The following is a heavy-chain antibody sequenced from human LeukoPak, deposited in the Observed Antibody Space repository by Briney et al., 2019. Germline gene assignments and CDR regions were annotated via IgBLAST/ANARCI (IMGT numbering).Heavy chain of an antibody. Sequence: SETLSLTCAVSGETFSGHYWSWIRQPPGKGLEYIGEINDNGRTIYNPSLESRVTISVDTSKNQVPLNLNSVTAADTALHYCARVAMTGSFDHWYFDLWGRGTLVIVSS. CDR3: ARVAMTGSFDHWYFDL. CDR2: INDNGRT. CDR1: GETFSGHY. V-gene: IGHV4-34*01. D-gene: IGHD3-9*01. J-gene: IGHJ2*01.